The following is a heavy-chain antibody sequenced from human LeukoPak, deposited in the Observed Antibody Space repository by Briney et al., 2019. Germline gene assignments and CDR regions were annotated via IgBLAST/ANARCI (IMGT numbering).Heavy chain of an antibody. CDR2: IIPILGIA. CDR3: AREYYDYVWGSYRYIDY. J-gene: IGHJ4*02. Sequence: GGSLRLSCAASGFTFTSYAISWVRQAPGQGLGWMGRIIPILGIANYAQKFQGRVTITADKSTSTAYMELSSLRSEDTAVYYCAREYYDYVWGSYRYIDYWGQGTLVTVSS. V-gene: IGHV1-69*04. D-gene: IGHD3-16*02. CDR1: GFTFTSYA.